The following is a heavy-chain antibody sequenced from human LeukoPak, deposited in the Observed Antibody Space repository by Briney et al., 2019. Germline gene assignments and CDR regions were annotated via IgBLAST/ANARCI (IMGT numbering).Heavy chain of an antibody. CDR2: ISGSGGST. CDR1: GFTFSSYA. CDR3: AKGRRTGGKTEFDY. D-gene: IGHD1-1*01. V-gene: IGHV3-23*01. Sequence: GGSLRLSCAASGFTFSSYAMSWVRQAPGKGLERVSAISGSGGSTYYADSVKGRFTISRDNSKNTLYLQMNSLGAGDTAVYYCAKGRRTGGKTEFDYWGQGTLVTVSS. J-gene: IGHJ4*02.